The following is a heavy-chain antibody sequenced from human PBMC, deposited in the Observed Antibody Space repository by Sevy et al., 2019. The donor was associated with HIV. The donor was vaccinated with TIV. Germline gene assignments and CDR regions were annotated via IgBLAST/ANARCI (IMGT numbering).Heavy chain of an antibody. D-gene: IGHD4-4*01. Sequence: SETLSLTCTVSGGSVRSDNYYWSWIRQPPGKGLEWIGYVYYGGSTNYSPSLKSRVTISIDTSKNQFSLKLSSVTAADTAVYYCARGRGTTVTTTLNYYYAMDVWVQGTTVTVSS. V-gene: IGHV4-61*01. CDR1: GGSVRSDNYY. CDR2: VYYGGST. CDR3: ARGRGTTVTTTLNYYYAMDV. J-gene: IGHJ6*02.